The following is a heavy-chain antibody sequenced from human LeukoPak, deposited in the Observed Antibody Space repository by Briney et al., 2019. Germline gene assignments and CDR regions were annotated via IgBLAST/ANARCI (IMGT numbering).Heavy chain of an antibody. J-gene: IGHJ3*02. CDR1: GFTFSSYA. CDR3: AKEGIAARRAFDI. D-gene: IGHD6-6*01. Sequence: GGSLRLSCAASGFTFSSYAMSWVRQAPGKGLEWVSGISWNSGSIGYADSVKGRFTISRDNAKNSLYLQMNSLRAEDTALYYCAKEGIAARRAFDIWGQGTMVTVSS. CDR2: ISWNSGSI. V-gene: IGHV3-9*01.